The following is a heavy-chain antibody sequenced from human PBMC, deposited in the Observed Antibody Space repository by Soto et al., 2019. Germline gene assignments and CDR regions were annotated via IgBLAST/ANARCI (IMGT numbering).Heavy chain of an antibody. J-gene: IGHJ4*02. CDR2: LLRSGSTT. Sequence: SLRLPCAAPGLTFSNYAMTWARPAPGKGLEWVSSLLRSGSTTYYADSVKGRFTISSDKSANSLYLQMDSLRAEDTAVYYCAKDAVSGDGIWLLDSWGQGTVVTVSS. CDR1: GLTFSNYA. CDR3: AKDAVSGDGIWLLDS. D-gene: IGHD4-17*01. V-gene: IGHV3-23*01.